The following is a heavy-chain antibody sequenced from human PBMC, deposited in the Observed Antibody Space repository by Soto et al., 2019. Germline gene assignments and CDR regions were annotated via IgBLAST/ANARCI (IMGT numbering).Heavy chain of an antibody. Sequence: VQLVESGGGLVQPGGSLRLSCLASAFTVSSTYMSWVRQAPGKGLECVSIIYSGGSTYYLDSVKGRFAISRDNSKNTLYLQMSSLRAEDTAVYYCVGDLDYWGQGTLVTVSS. CDR3: VGDLDY. V-gene: IGHV3-66*01. CDR2: IYSGGST. J-gene: IGHJ4*02. CDR1: AFTVSSTY.